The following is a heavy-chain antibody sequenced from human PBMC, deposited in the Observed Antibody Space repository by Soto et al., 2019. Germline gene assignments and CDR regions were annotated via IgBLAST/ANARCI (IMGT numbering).Heavy chain of an antibody. Sequence: EVQLVESGGGLVQPGGSLRLSCAASGFTFSSYSMNWVRQAPGKGLEWVSYISSSSSTIYYADSVKGRFTISRDNAKNSLYLQMNSLRDEDTAVYYCARGYCSSTSCFKMGLIDYWGQGTLVTVSS. D-gene: IGHD2-2*01. CDR3: ARGYCSSTSCFKMGLIDY. CDR1: GFTFSSYS. J-gene: IGHJ4*02. CDR2: ISSSSSTI. V-gene: IGHV3-48*02.